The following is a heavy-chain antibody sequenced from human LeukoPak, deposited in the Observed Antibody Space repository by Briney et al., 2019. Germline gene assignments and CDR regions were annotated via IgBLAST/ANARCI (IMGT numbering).Heavy chain of an antibody. CDR2: ISGSGDST. CDR1: GFTFRTNA. CDR3: TKEGRYCSSISCYES. D-gene: IGHD2-2*01. J-gene: IGHJ5*02. V-gene: IGHV3-23*01. Sequence: QPGGSLRLSCEASGFTFRTNAMSWVRQAPGKGLEWVSTISGSGDSTYYADSMKGRFTISRENSGNRLYLQMDRLRVEDTAVYYCTKEGRYCSSISCYESWGQGTLVTVSS.